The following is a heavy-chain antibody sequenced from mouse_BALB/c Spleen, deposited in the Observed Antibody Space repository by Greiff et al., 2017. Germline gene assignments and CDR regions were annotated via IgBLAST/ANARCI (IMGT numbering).Heavy chain of an antibody. V-gene: IGHV14-3*02. CDR2: IDPANGNT. D-gene: IGHD2-1*01. J-gene: IGHJ2*01. CDR1: GFNIKDTY. Sequence: VQLQQSGAELVKPGASVKLSCTASGFNIKDTYMHWVKQRPEQGLEWIGRIDPANGNTKYDPKFQGKATITADTSSNTAYLQLSSLTSEDTAVYDGARDGNYGNYFDYWGEGTTLTVSS. CDR3: ARDGNYGNYFDY.